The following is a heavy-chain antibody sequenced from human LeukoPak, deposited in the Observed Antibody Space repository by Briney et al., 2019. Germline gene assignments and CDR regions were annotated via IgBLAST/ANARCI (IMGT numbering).Heavy chain of an antibody. CDR1: GFTFSSYW. CDR3: AREVVPAAMVFDYYYYYYMDV. J-gene: IGHJ6*03. V-gene: IGHV3-7*01. D-gene: IGHD2-2*01. Sequence: GGSLRLSCAASGFTFSSYWMSWVRQAPGKGLEWVANIKQDGSEKYYVDSVKGRFTISRDNAKNSLYLQMNSLRAEDTAVYYCAREVVPAAMVFDYYYYYYMDVWGKGTTATVSS. CDR2: IKQDGSEK.